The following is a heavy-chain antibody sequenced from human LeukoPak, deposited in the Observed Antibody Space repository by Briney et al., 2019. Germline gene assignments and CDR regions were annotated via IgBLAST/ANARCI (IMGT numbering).Heavy chain of an antibody. Sequence: SETLSLTCAVYGGSFSGYYWSWIRQPPGKGLEWIGEINHSGSTNYNPSLKSRVTISVDTSKNQFSLELSSVTAADTAVYYCARDGGAAAGTNYFDYWGQGTLVTVSS. V-gene: IGHV4-34*01. D-gene: IGHD6-13*01. CDR1: GGSFSGYY. CDR3: ARDGGAAAGTNYFDY. J-gene: IGHJ4*02. CDR2: INHSGST.